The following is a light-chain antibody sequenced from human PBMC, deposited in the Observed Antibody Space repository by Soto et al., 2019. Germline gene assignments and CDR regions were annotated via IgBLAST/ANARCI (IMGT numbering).Light chain of an antibody. CDR3: QQAKSFPST. V-gene: IGKV1D-12*01. CDR2: GAS. J-gene: IGKJ5*01. CDR1: HGIDNW. Sequence: DIQMTQSPSSVSASVGDRVTITCRASHGIDNWLAWYQQKPGTAPKLLIYGASSLQNGVPLRFSGSGSGTDFTLTISSLQPEDFAPYYCQQAKSFPSTFGQGTRLEIK.